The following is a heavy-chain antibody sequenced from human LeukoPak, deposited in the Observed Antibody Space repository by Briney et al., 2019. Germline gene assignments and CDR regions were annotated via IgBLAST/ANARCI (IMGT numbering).Heavy chain of an antibody. D-gene: IGHD2-15*01. CDR3: ARHIRSGPKLADY. V-gene: IGHV4-34*01. CDR1: GGSFSGYY. CDR2: INHSGST. Sequence: SETLSLTCAVYGGSFSGYYWSWIRQPPGKGLEWIGEINHSGSTNYNPSLKSRVTISVDTSKNQFSLKLSSVTAADTAVYYCARHIRSGPKLADYWGQGTLVTVSS. J-gene: IGHJ4*02.